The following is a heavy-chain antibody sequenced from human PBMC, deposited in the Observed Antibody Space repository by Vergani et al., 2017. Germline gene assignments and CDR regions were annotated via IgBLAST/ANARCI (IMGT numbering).Heavy chain of an antibody. J-gene: IGHJ3*02. CDR2: ISYDGSNK. CDR3: ANLNYYDSSGYPDSIDI. D-gene: IGHD3-22*01. Sequence: QVQLVESGGGVVQPGRSLRLSCAASGFTFSSYAMHWVRQAPGKGLEWVAVISYDGSNKYYADSVKGRFTISRDNSKNTLYLQMNSLRAEDTAVYYCANLNYYDSSGYPDSIDIWGQGTMVTVSS. V-gene: IGHV3-30-3*01. CDR1: GFTFSSYA.